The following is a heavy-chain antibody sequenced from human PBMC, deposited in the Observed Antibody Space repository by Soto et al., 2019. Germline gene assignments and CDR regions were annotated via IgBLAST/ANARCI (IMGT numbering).Heavy chain of an antibody. CDR3: DGMGWWEPDW. D-gene: IGHD2-15*01. J-gene: IGHJ4*02. V-gene: IGHV4-61*01. CDR2: IYYSGST. CDR1: GGSVSNGSYY. Sequence: QVQLQESGPGLVKPSETLSLTCTVSGGSVSNGSYYWSWIRQPPGKGLEWIGYIYYSGSTNYNPSLRSRVTLSVDTARKQVSQTRRSATAADTGVCYWDGMGWWEPDWWGQGTRVAVSS.